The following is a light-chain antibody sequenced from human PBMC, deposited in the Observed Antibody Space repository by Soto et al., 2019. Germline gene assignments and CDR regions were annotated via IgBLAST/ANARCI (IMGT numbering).Light chain of an antibody. CDR2: EVS. Sequence: QSALTQPASVSGSPGQSITISCTGTTSDIGAYKYVSWYQQHPGKAPKLMIYEVSNRPSGVSNRFSGSKSDNTASLTISGLQAEDEADYYCSSYRGGSAPYVFGTGTKVTVL. CDR1: TSDIGAYKY. J-gene: IGLJ1*01. CDR3: SSYRGGSAPYV. V-gene: IGLV2-14*01.